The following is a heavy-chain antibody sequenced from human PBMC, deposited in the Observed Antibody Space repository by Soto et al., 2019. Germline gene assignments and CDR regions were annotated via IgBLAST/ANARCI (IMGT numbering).Heavy chain of an antibody. CDR3: AREIIARRGRITGTTFYYYGIDV. D-gene: IGHD1-7*01. CDR2: IYYSGST. J-gene: IGHJ6*02. CDR1: GGSISSSSYY. Sequence: SETLSLTCTVSGGSISSSSYYWGWIRQPPGKGLEWIGSIYYSGSTYYNPPLKSRVTISVDTSKNQFSLKLSSVTAADTAVYYCAREIIARRGRITGTTFYYYGIDVWGQGTTVTVSS. V-gene: IGHV4-39*01.